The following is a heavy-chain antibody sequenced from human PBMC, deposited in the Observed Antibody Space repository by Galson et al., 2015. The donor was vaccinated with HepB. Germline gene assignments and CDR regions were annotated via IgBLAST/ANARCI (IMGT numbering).Heavy chain of an antibody. J-gene: IGHJ6*02. CDR3: ARDGGGNSGGYYYHGLDV. CDR1: GFTFIDYS. CDR2: LSGDSRAI. V-gene: IGHV3-48*02. Sequence: SLRLSCAASGFTFIDYSMNWVRQAPGKGLEWVSYLSGDSRAIYYAESVKGRFTISRDNAKKSLYLQMNSLRDEDTAVYYCARDGGGNSGGYYYHGLDVWGQGTTVTVSS. D-gene: IGHD4-23*01.